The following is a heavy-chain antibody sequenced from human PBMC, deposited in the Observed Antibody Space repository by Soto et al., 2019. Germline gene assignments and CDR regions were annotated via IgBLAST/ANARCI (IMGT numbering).Heavy chain of an antibody. Sequence: VQLQESGPGLVKPSETLSLICTVSGGSISSDYLSWIRQPAGKGLEWIGRVYTSGYSNSNPSLKSRVTMSVDTSKKQFSLNLSSVTAADTAVYYCARDPTTAGTVNWFDPWGQGTLVTVSS. CDR1: GGSISSDY. CDR3: ARDPTTAGTVNWFDP. V-gene: IGHV4-4*07. J-gene: IGHJ5*02. D-gene: IGHD6-13*01. CDR2: VYTSGYS.